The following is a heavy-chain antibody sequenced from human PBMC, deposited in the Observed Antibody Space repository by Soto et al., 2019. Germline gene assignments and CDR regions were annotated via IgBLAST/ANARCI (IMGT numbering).Heavy chain of an antibody. Sequence: QITLKESGPTLVKPTQTLTLTCTFSGFSLSSNRVGVGWIRQPPGKALEWLALIYWDADKRYSPSLKSRLTITKDTAKNQVVLTMTSMDPVDTATYYCAHLPYASGSHTGWFAPWGQGTLVTVSS. J-gene: IGHJ5*02. CDR2: IYWDADK. CDR3: AHLPYASGSHTGWFAP. V-gene: IGHV2-5*02. CDR1: GFSLSSNRVG. D-gene: IGHD3-10*01.